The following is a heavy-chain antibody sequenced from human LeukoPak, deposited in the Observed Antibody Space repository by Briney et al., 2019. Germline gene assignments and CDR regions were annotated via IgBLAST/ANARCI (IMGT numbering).Heavy chain of an antibody. CDR2: IKQDGSEK. Sequence: GGSLRLSCAASGFTFSSYWMSWVRQAPGKGLEWVANIKQDGSEKYHVDSVKGRFTISRDNAKNSLYLQMNSLRAEDTAVYYCARENRLYCSSTSCYSDYYYYMDVWGKGTTVTVSS. CDR1: GFTFSSYW. V-gene: IGHV3-7*01. D-gene: IGHD2-2*02. CDR3: ARENRLYCSSTSCYSDYYYYMDV. J-gene: IGHJ6*03.